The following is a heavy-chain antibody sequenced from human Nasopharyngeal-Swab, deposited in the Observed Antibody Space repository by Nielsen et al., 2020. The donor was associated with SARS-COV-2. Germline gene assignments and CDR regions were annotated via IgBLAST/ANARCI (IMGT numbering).Heavy chain of an antibody. CDR2: IYYSGST. J-gene: IGHJ5*02. V-gene: IGHV4-39*07. D-gene: IGHD3-10*01. CDR1: GGSNRSSSYY. Sequence: SETLSLICTVSGGSNRSSSYYWGWIRQPPGKGLEWIGSIYYSGSTNYNPPLKSRVTISVDTSKNQFSLKLSSVTAADTAVYYCARAGLLWSSFDPWGQGTLVTVSS. CDR3: ARAGLLWSSFDP.